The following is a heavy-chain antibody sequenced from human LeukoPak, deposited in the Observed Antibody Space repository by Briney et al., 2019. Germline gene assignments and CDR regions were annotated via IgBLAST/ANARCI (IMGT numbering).Heavy chain of an antibody. CDR1: GRSTSSSSDY. D-gene: IGHD6-13*01. CDR2: IYYCWST. Sequence: ADPQSLICTLSGRSTSSSSDYWAWIRQPPGKGLQWIGGIYYCWSTFYNPSLKSRVPISVDMSKNQFSLMLSSVTAADTAVYYCARGVIAAGGNDFDYWGQGTLVTVSS. V-gene: IGHV4-39*07. CDR3: ARGVIAAGGNDFDY. J-gene: IGHJ4*02.